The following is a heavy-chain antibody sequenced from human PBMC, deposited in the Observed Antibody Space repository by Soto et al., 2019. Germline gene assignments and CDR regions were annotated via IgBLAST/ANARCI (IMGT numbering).Heavy chain of an antibody. CDR1: GGSISSYY. J-gene: IGHJ4*02. CDR2: IYSSGST. CDR3: AATPRY. V-gene: IGHV4-59*01. Sequence: PSETLSLTCTVSGGSISSYYWNWIRQPPGKGLEWIGYIYSSGSTNYNPSLKGRVTMSLDTSKNQVSLNVTSVTAADTAVYYCAATPRYWGQGRLVTSPQ. D-gene: IGHD2-15*01.